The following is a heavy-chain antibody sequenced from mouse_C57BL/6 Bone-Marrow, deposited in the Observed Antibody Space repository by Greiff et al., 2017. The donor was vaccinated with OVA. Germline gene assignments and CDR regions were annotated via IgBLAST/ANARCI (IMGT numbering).Heavy chain of an antibody. CDR1: GYTFTSYW. CDR3: ARNYDYDKEYYFDY. Sequence: VQLQQPGAELVRPGSSVKLSCKASGYTFTSYWMDWVKQRPGQGLEWIGNIYPSDSETHYNQKFKDKATLTVDKSSSTAYMQLSSLTSEDSAVYYCARNYDYDKEYYFDYWGQGTTPTVSS. J-gene: IGHJ2*01. V-gene: IGHV1-61*01. CDR2: IYPSDSET. D-gene: IGHD2-4*01.